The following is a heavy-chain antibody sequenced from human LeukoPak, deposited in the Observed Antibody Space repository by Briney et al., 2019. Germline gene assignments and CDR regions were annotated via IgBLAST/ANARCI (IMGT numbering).Heavy chain of an antibody. CDR1: GGSISSNNYY. CDR3: ARHEEYSSGWYVGPLYFDY. V-gene: IGHV4-39*01. J-gene: IGHJ4*02. Sequence: PSETLSLTCTVSGGSISSNNYYWGWIRQTPGKGLEWIGSIYYSGSTYYNPSLKSRVTISVDTSKNQFSLKLSSVTAADTAVYYYARHEEYSSGWYVGPLYFDYWGQGTLVTVSS. CDR2: IYYSGST. D-gene: IGHD6-19*01.